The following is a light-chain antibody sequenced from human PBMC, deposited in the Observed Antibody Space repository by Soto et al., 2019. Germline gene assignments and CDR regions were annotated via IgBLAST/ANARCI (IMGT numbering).Light chain of an antibody. CDR2: AAS. Sequence: DIQMTQSPSSLSASVGDRVTITCRASQSISSYLNWYQQKPGKAPKLLIYAASSLQSGVPSRFSGSGSGTDFTLTFSSLQPEDFATYYSQHSYSTPYTFGQGTKLEIK. V-gene: IGKV1-39*01. CDR3: QHSYSTPYT. CDR1: QSISSY. J-gene: IGKJ2*01.